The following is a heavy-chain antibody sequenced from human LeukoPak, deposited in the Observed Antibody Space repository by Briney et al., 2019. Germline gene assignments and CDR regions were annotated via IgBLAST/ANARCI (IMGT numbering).Heavy chain of an antibody. Sequence: PSETLSLTCAVYGGSFSGYYWSWIRQPPGKGLEWIGEINHSGSTNYNPSLKSRVTISVDTSKNQFSLKLSSVTAADTAVYYCARRGYCSSTSCNDYYYYGMDVWGQGTTVTVSS. V-gene: IGHV4-34*01. CDR2: INHSGST. D-gene: IGHD2-2*01. J-gene: IGHJ6*02. CDR3: ARRGYCSSTSCNDYYYYGMDV. CDR1: GGSFSGYY.